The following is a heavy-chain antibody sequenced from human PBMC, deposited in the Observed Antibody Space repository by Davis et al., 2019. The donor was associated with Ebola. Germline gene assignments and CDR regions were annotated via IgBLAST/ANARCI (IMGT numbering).Heavy chain of an antibody. J-gene: IGHJ6*02. CDR1: GGTFSSYA. D-gene: IGHD5-18*01. V-gene: IGHV1-69*06. CDR2: IISIFGTA. CDR3: ASGVEGSYGSRPYYYCGMDV. Sequence: SVKVSCKASGGTFSSYAISWVRQAPGQGLEWMGGIISIFGTANYAQKFQGRVTITADKSTSTAYMELSSLRSEDTAVYYCASGVEGSYGSRPYYYCGMDVWGQGTTVTVSS.